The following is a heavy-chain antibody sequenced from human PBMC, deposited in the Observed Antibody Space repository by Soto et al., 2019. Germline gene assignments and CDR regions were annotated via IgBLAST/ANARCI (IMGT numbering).Heavy chain of an antibody. CDR3: AKNQDSGWDYYYYGMDV. V-gene: IGHV3-30*18. CDR1: GFTFSSYG. D-gene: IGHD6-19*01. Sequence: QVQLVESGGGVVQPGRSLRLSCAASGFTFSSYGMHWVRQAPGKGLEWVAVISYDGSNKYYADSVKGRFTISRDNSKNMLYLQMNSLRAEDTAVYYCAKNQDSGWDYYYYGMDVWGQGTTVTVSS. CDR2: ISYDGSNK. J-gene: IGHJ6*02.